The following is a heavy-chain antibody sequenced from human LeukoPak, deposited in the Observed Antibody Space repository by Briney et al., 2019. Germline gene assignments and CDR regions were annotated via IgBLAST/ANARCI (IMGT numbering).Heavy chain of an antibody. Sequence: QPGRSLRLSCTASGFAFGDYAMSWFRQALGKGLEWIGFIRSKAYGGTTEYAASVKGRFTISRDDSKSIAYLQMNSLKTEDTAVYYCTRDTRIVVASLSGYFDYWGQGTLVTVSS. D-gene: IGHD2-2*01. V-gene: IGHV3-49*03. CDR2: IRSKAYGGTT. CDR1: GFAFGDYA. J-gene: IGHJ4*02. CDR3: TRDTRIVVASLSGYFDY.